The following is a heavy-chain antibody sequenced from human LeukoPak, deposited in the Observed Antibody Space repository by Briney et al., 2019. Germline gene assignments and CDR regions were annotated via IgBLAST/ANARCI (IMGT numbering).Heavy chain of an antibody. D-gene: IGHD2-15*01. CDR1: GYTFTGYY. V-gene: IGHV1-2*02. J-gene: IGHJ4*02. Sequence: GASVKVSCKASGYTFTGYYIHWVRQAPGQGLGWMGWINHNSGGTNYAQKFQGRGTMTRDTAISTAYMELSRLRSDDTAVYYCAREGGIYCSGGSYYIDYWGQGTLVTVSS. CDR3: AREGGIYCSGGSYYIDY. CDR2: INHNSGGT.